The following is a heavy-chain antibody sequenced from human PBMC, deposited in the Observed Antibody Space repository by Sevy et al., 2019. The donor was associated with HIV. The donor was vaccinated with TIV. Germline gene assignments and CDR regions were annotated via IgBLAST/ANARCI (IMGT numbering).Heavy chain of an antibody. CDR2: INPKTGGT. D-gene: IGHD3-22*01. J-gene: IGHJ4*02. CDR3: ARMGDYFDTSGYYPLKY. CDR1: GYTFTGYY. V-gene: IGHV1-2*02. Sequence: ASVNVSYKASGYTFTGYYVHWLRQAPGQGLEWMGWINPKTGGTYFAKKFQDRVTMTTGTSITTAYLELSGLRFDDTAVYYCARMGDYFDTSGYYPLKYWGQGTLVTVSS.